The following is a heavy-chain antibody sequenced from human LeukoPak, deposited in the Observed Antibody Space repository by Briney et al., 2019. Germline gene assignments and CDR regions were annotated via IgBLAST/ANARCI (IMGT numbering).Heavy chain of an antibody. CDR2: IWYDGSNK. Sequence: GRSLRLSCAASGFTFSSYGMHWVREAPGKGLEWVAVIWYDGSNKYYADSVKGRFTISRDNSKNTLYLQMNSLRAEDTAVYYCARDPDYYESSGYDTGIDYWGQGTLVTVSS. CDR1: GFTFSSYG. CDR3: ARDPDYYESSGYDTGIDY. J-gene: IGHJ4*02. V-gene: IGHV3-33*01. D-gene: IGHD3-22*01.